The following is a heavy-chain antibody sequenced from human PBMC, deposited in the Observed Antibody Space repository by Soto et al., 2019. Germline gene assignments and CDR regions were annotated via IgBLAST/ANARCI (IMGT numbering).Heavy chain of an antibody. D-gene: IGHD4-17*01. Sequence: PGGSLRLSCAASGFTFKNYHMHWVRQAPGKGLQWLAFISYDKNNKYYADSVKGRFTISRDNSKNTLYLQLNSLRPEDTAVYYCARDDYGVPDWGQGTLVTVSS. J-gene: IGHJ4*02. CDR1: GFTFKNYH. CDR2: ISYDKNNK. CDR3: ARDDYGVPD. V-gene: IGHV3-30-3*01.